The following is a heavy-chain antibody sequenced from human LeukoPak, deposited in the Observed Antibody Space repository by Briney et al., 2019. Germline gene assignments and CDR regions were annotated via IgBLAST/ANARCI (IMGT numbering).Heavy chain of an antibody. D-gene: IGHD1-26*01. CDR1: GFTFSSYA. Sequence: PGASLRLSCAASGFTFSSYAMRWGRQAPGEGLGWGSSISGSGGGTYYADSVKGRFTISRDNSKNTLYLQMNSLRAEDTAVYYCAKEREYIGRPLFDYWGQGILVTVSS. J-gene: IGHJ4*02. CDR2: ISGSGGGT. CDR3: AKEREYIGRPLFDY. V-gene: IGHV3-23*01.